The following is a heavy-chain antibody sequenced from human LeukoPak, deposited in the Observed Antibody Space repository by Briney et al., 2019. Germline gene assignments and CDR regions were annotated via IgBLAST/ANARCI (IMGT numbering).Heavy chain of an antibody. J-gene: IGHJ4*02. Sequence: PGGSLRLSCAASGFTFSSYGMHWVRQAPGKGLEWVAVISYDGSNKYYADSVKGRFTISGDNSKNTLYLQMNSLRAEDTAVYYCAKDRSGYYFDYWGQGTLVTVSS. V-gene: IGHV3-30*18. CDR2: ISYDGSNK. CDR1: GFTFSSYG. CDR3: AKDRSGYYFDY. D-gene: IGHD3-3*01.